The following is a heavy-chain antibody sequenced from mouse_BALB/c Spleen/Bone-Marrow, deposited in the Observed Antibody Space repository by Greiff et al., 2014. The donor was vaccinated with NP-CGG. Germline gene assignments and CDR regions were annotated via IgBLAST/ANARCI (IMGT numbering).Heavy chain of an antibody. J-gene: IGHJ3*01. V-gene: IGHV1-7*01. D-gene: IGHD3-1*01. CDR2: INPTTGYT. CDR1: GYTFTSYW. Sequence: VQLQQSGAELAKPGASVKMSCKASGYTFTSYWMHWVKQRPGQGLEWIGYINPTTGYTEYNQKFKDKATLTADKSSSTAYMQLSILTSEDSAVYYCARWGQLGIRKAWFAYWGQGTLVTVSA. CDR3: ARWGQLGIRKAWFAY.